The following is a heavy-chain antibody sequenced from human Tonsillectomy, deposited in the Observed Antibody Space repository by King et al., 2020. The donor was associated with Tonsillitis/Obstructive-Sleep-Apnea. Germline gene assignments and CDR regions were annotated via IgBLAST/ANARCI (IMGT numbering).Heavy chain of an antibody. CDR2: FDPEDGET. V-gene: IGHV1-24*01. D-gene: IGHD5-24*01. CDR3: ATGGWRVRYFDY. CDR1: GYTLTELS. J-gene: IGHJ4*02. Sequence: QLVQSGAEVKKPGASVKVSCEVSGYTLTELSMHWVRQAPGKGLEWMGGFDPEDGETIYAQKFQGRVTPTEDTSTDTAYMELSSLRSEDTAVYYCATGGWRVRYFDYWGQGTLVTVSS.